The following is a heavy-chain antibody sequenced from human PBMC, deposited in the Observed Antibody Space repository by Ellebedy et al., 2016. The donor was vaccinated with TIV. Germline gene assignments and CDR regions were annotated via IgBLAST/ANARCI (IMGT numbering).Heavy chain of an antibody. D-gene: IGHD4-17*01. CDR2: INQDGSEK. CDR3: ATDGSYGDYLSPTHAFVI. V-gene: IGHV3-7*01. J-gene: IGHJ3*02. CDR1: GFSFRSYW. Sequence: GGSLRLSCGASGFSFRSYWMTWVRQAPGKGLEWVANINQDGSEKYYVDSVKGRLTISRDNAKNSLYLQMNSLRAVDTAVYYCATDGSYGDYLSPTHAFVIWGQGTMVTVSS.